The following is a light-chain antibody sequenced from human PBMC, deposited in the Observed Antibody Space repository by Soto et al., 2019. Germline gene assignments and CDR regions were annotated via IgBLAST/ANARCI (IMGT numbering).Light chain of an antibody. V-gene: IGLV4-69*01. CDR2: LNSDGSH. J-gene: IGLJ2*01. CDR3: QPLDTCTLL. CDR1: SGHSRYA. Sequence: QSVLTQSPSASASLGPSVKLTYTLSSGHSRYAIAWHQQQSEKGPRYLMKLNSDGSHSKGDGIPDRFSGSSSGAERYLTISSLQSEDEADYDWQPLDTCTLLFGGGTKLTVL.